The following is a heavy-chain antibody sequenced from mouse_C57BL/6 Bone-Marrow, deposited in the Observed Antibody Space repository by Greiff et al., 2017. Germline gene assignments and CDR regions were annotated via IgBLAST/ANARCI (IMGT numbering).Heavy chain of an antibody. CDR2: ISSGGSYT. V-gene: IGHV5-6*02. Sequence: EVKLQASGGDLVKPGGSLKLSCAASGFTFSSYGMSWVRQTPDKRLEWVATISSGGSYTYYPDSVKGRITISRDNAKNTLYLQMSCLKSEDTAMYDCARRGDGRDWYFDVWGTGTTVTVSS. J-gene: IGHJ1*03. CDR1: GFTFSSYG. CDR3: ARRGDGRDWYFDV.